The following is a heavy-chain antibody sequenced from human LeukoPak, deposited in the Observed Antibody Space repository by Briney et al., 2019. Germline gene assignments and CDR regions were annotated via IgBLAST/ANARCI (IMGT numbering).Heavy chain of an antibody. V-gene: IGHV3-20*04. CDR2: INRNGDST. Sequence: GGSLRLSCKASGFTFDDYGMSWVRHLPGKGLEWVSGINRNGDSTDYAGSVEGRFTISRDNAKNSHILQMNSLRVEDTALYYCARGFRNGPFDCWGQGTLVTVSS. J-gene: IGHJ4*02. D-gene: IGHD2-8*01. CDR1: GFTFDDYG. CDR3: ARGFRNGPFDC.